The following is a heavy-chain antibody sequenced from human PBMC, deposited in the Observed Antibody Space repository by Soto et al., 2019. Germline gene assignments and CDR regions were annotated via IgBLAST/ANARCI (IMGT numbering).Heavy chain of an antibody. V-gene: IGHV1-69*08. Sequence: QVQLVQSGAEVKKPGSSVKVSCKASGGTFSSYTISWVRQAPGQGLEWMGRIIPILGIANYAQKFQGRVTITADKSTSTAYMELSSLRSEDTAVYYCAREGDYGDYFDYWGQGTLVTVSS. J-gene: IGHJ4*02. CDR2: IIPILGIA. CDR3: AREGDYGDYFDY. D-gene: IGHD3-16*01. CDR1: GGTFSSYT.